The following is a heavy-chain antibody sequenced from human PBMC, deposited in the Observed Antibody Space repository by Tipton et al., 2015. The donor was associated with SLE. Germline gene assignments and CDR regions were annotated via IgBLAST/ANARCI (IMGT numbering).Heavy chain of an antibody. D-gene: IGHD6-13*01. CDR2: INSDGSST. V-gene: IGHV3-74*01. CDR1: GFTFSSYW. J-gene: IGHJ3*02. Sequence: SLRLSCAASGFTFSSYWMHWVRQAPGKGLVWVSRINSDGSSTSYADSVKGRFTISRDNSKNTLYLQMNSLRAEDTAVYYCARVRPTRSIAAAGHNAFDIWGQGTMVTVSS. CDR3: ARVRPTRSIAAAGHNAFDI.